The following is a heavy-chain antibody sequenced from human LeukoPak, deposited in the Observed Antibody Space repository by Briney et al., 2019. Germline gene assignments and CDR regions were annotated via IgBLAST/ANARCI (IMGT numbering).Heavy chain of an antibody. J-gene: IGHJ4*02. D-gene: IGHD3-22*01. CDR2: ISHDGSNE. CDR3: ARSYDSSGYYSFDC. CDR1: GFTFSTCA. V-gene: IGHV3-30-3*01. Sequence: PGRSLRPSRAASGFTFSTCAMHWVRQPPGKGLEWVAVISHDGSNEYYADSVKGRFTISRDNSKNTLSLQMNSLRGDDTAVYYCARSYDSSGYYSFDCWGQGTLVTVSS.